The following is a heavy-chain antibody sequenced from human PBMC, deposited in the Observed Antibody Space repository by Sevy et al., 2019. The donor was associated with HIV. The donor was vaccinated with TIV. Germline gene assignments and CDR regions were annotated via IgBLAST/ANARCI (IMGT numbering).Heavy chain of an antibody. CDR3: TALPPGYPYYYYGMDV. D-gene: IGHD3-16*02. CDR1: GFTFSNAW. CDR2: IKSKTDGGTT. Sequence: GGSLRLSCAASGFTFSNAWMSWVRQAPGKGLEWVGRIKSKTDGGTTDYAAPVKGRFTISREDSTNKLYLQMNSLKTEDTAVYYCTALPPGYPYYYYGMDVWGQGTTVTVSS. V-gene: IGHV3-15*01. J-gene: IGHJ6*02.